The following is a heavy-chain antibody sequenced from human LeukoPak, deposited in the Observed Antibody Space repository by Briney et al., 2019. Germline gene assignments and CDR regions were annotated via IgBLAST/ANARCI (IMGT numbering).Heavy chain of an antibody. Sequence: GGSLRLSCAASGFTFSDYYMSWIRQAPGKGLEWVSYISRSGSTIYYADSVKGRFTISRDNAKNSLYLHMNSLRPEDTGVYYCARTRGYNYGTYFDYWGQGTLVIVSS. D-gene: IGHD5-18*01. CDR1: GFTFSDYY. V-gene: IGHV3-11*04. J-gene: IGHJ4*02. CDR2: ISRSGSTI. CDR3: ARTRGYNYGTYFDY.